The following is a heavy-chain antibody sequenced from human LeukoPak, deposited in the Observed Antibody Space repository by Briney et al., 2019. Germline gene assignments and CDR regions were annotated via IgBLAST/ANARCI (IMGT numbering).Heavy chain of an antibody. CDR1: GGTFSSYA. D-gene: IGHD3-22*01. J-gene: IGHJ4*02. CDR2: MNPNSGNT. Sequence: ASVKVSCKASGGTFSSYAISWVRQAPGQGLEWMGWMNPNSGNTGYAQKFQGRVTMTRNTSISTAYMELSSLRSEDTAVYYCARGYYYDSSFFDYWGQGTLVTVSS. V-gene: IGHV1-8*02. CDR3: ARGYYYDSSFFDY.